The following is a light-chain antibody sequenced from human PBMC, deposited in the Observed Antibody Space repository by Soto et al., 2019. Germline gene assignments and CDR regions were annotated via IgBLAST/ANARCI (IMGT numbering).Light chain of an antibody. J-gene: IGKJ2*01. V-gene: IGKV3-20*01. CDR1: QSIYTK. CDR3: QQYAGSLYT. Sequence: EIVLTQSPGTLSLSPGEGATLSCRASQSIYTKLAWYQKKSGQAPRLLIYDASTRAYGIPDRFSGSGSGTDFSLTISRLEPEDFAVYYCQQYAGSLYTFAQGTKVDIK. CDR2: DAS.